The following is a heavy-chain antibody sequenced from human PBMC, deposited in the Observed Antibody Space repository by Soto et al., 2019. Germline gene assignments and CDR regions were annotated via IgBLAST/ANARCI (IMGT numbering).Heavy chain of an antibody. Sequence: ASEKVSRKTSGHTFTDDYMHWVRHAPGQGLEWMGWINPNSGGPISAQKFQGRVTMTRDTSISTAYLELSRLRSDDTAVYYCARGGTTSLDYWGQGTQVTVSS. D-gene: IGHD1-1*01. CDR1: GHTFTDDY. CDR2: INPNSGGP. V-gene: IGHV1-2*02. J-gene: IGHJ4*02. CDR3: ARGGTTSLDY.